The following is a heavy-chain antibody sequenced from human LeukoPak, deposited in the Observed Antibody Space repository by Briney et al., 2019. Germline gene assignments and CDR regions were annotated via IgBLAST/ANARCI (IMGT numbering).Heavy chain of an antibody. J-gene: IGHJ3*01. V-gene: IGHV3-9*01. CDR3: AKSFYYDSSGFIANGVFDV. D-gene: IGHD3-22*01. CDR1: GFNFEYYA. Sequence: GGSLRLSCAASGFNFEYYAMHWVRQVPGKGLEWVAGISVNNGSIGYADSVKGRFTISRNNARDFLDLQMNSLRAEDTALYYCAKSFYYDSSGFIANGVFDVWGQGTMVTVS. CDR2: ISVNNGSI.